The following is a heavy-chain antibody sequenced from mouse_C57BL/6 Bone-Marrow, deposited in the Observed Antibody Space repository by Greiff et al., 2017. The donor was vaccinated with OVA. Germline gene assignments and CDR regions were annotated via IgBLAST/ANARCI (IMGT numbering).Heavy chain of an antibody. V-gene: IGHV1-52*01. J-gene: IGHJ4*01. CDR3: ARTLSNYPCYYAMDY. CDR2: IDPSDSET. D-gene: IGHD2-5*01. Sequence: QVQLQQPGAELVRPVSSVKLSCKASGYTFTSYWLHWVKQRPIQGLEWIGNIDPSDSETHYNQKFKDKATLTVDKSSSTAYMQLSSLTSEDSAVYYCARTLSNYPCYYAMDYWGQGTSVTVSS. CDR1: GYTFTSYW.